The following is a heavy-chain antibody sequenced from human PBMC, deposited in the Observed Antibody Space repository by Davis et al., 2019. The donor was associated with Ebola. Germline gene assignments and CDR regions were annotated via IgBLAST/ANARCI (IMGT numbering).Heavy chain of an antibody. J-gene: IGHJ6*02. V-gene: IGHV4-34*01. CDR1: SGSFSGYY. CDR2: INHSGST. D-gene: IGHD3-3*01. CDR3: ARAPRITIFGVATYYYYGMDV. Sequence: PGGSLRLSCAVYSGSFSGYYWSWVRQPPGKGLEWIGEINHSGSTNYNPSLKSRVTISVDTSKNQFSLKLSSVTAADTAVYYCARAPRITIFGVATYYYYGMDVWGQGTTVTVSS.